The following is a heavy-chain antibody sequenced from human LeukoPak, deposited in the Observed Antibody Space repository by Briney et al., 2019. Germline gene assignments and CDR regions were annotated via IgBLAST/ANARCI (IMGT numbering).Heavy chain of an antibody. CDR1: GLTFNSVS. CDR3: AKRAVPGYRYFDL. D-gene: IGHD6-19*01. CDR2: ISGSGGIT. Sequence: GGSLRLSCAVSGLTFNSVSMSWVRQAPGKGLEWVAVISGSGGITVYADSVKGRFTIFRDNSKNTVYLQMNSLSAEDTAVYYCAKRAVPGYRYFDLWGRGTLVTVSS. V-gene: IGHV3-23*01. J-gene: IGHJ2*01.